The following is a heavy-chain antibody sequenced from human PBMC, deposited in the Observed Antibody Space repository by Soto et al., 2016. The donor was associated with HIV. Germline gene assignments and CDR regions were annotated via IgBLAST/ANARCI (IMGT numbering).Heavy chain of an antibody. D-gene: IGHD3-10*01. CDR3: ARTFIRAYYMDV. V-gene: IGHV3-64*01. J-gene: IGHJ6*03. CDR1: GFTFGSYD. Sequence: EVQLVESGGGLVQPGGSLKLSCEASGFTFGSYDMHWVRQAPGMGLEYVSTISSNGINTYYANSVKGRFTISRDNSKNTLYLQMDSLRAEDMAVYYCARTFIRAYYMDVWGKGPRVTVSS. CDR2: ISSNGINT.